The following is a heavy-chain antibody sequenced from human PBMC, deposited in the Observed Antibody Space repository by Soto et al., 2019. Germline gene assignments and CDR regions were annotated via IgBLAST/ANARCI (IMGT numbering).Heavy chain of an antibody. V-gene: IGHV4-61*01. CDR1: GGSVSSGSYY. J-gene: IGHJ4*02. D-gene: IGHD3-22*01. Sequence: PSETLSLTCTVSGGSVSSGSYYWSWIRQPPGKGLEWLGYIYYSGSTNYNPSLKRRVTISVDTSKNQFSLKLSSVTAADTAVYYCARALKVRSYYYDSSGDLAPMVPDYWGQGTLATVSS. CDR3: ARALKVRSYYYDSSGDLAPMVPDY. CDR2: IYYSGST.